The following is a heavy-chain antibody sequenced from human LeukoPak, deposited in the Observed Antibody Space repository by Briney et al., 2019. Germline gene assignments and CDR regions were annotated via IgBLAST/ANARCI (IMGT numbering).Heavy chain of an antibody. CDR1: GFTFSSYG. V-gene: IGHV3-33*01. CDR2: IWYDGSNK. J-gene: IGHJ4*02. D-gene: IGHD6-19*01. Sequence: GRSLRLSCAASGFTFSSYGMHWVRQAPGKGLEWVAVIWYDGSNKYYADSVKGRFTISRDNSKNTLYLQMNSLRAGDTAVYYCAREDSSGWYVGDYWGQGTLVTVSS. CDR3: AREDSSGWYVGDY.